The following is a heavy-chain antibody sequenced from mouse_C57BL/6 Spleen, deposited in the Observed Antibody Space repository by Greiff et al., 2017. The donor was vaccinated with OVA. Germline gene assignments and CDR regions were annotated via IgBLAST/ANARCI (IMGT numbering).Heavy chain of an antibody. CDR1: GYSITSGYY. Sequence: EVKLLESGPGLVKPSQSLSLTCSVTGYSITSGYYWNWIRQFPGNKLECMGYISYDGSNNYNPSLKNRISITRDTSKNQFFLKLNSVSTEDTATCYCARDGNWGQGTTLTVSS. CDR3: ARDGN. D-gene: IGHD4-1*01. V-gene: IGHV3-6*01. CDR2: ISYDGSN. J-gene: IGHJ2*01.